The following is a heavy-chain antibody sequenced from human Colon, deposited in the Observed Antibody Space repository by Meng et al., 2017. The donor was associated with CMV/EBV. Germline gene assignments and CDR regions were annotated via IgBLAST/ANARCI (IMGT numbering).Heavy chain of an antibody. CDR3: AKDRVPAQTNLRSDSFDL. Sequence: GGSLRLSCAGSEFRFEDYAMNWVRHSPGKGLEWVAGITWNSRTTDYADSVKGRFTISRDHAKNSLYLQLDSLRVEDTALYFCAKDRVPAQTNLRSDSFDLWGQGTLVTVSS. J-gene: IGHJ3*01. CDR2: ITWNSRTT. V-gene: IGHV3-9*01. D-gene: IGHD2-2*01. CDR1: EFRFEDYA.